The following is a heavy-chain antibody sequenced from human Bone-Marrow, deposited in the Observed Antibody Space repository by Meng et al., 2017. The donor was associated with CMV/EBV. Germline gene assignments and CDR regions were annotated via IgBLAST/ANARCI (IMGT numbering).Heavy chain of an antibody. V-gene: IGHV4-39*07. J-gene: IGHJ6*02. CDR3: ARPRRYCSGGSCSSYYGTDV. CDR1: GGSISSSSYY. CDR2: IYYSGST. D-gene: IGHD2-15*01. Sequence: SETLSLTCTVSGGSISSSSYYWGWIRQPPGKGLEWIGSIYYSGSTNYNPSLKSRVTISVDTSKNQFSLKLRSVTAADTAVYYCARPRRYCSGGSCSSYYGTDVWGQGTTVNVAS.